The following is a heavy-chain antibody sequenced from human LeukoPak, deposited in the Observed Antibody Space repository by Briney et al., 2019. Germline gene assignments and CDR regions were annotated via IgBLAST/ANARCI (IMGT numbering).Heavy chain of an antibody. CDR3: ARGGANFGH. J-gene: IGHJ4*02. V-gene: IGHV3-7*01. Sequence: AGGSLRLSCAASGFIFSNYWMSWVRQAPGKGLEWVANIKQDGSEKYDVDSVKGRFTISRDNAKNSLYLQMNSLRAEDTAVYYCARGGANFGHWGQGTLVTVSS. D-gene: IGHD1-26*01. CDR2: IKQDGSEK. CDR1: GFIFSNYW.